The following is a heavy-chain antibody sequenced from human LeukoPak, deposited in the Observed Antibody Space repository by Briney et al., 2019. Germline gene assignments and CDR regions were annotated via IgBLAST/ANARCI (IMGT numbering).Heavy chain of an antibody. Sequence: ASVKVSCKASGYTFTSYGISWVRQAPGQGREWMGWISAYNGNTNYAQKLQGRVTMTTDTSTSTAYMELRSLRSDDTAVYYCARVRDVYCSSTSCYPIEYFQHWGQGTLVTVSS. CDR1: GYTFTSYG. D-gene: IGHD2-2*01. J-gene: IGHJ1*01. CDR3: ARVRDVYCSSTSCYPIEYFQH. V-gene: IGHV1-18*01. CDR2: ISAYNGNT.